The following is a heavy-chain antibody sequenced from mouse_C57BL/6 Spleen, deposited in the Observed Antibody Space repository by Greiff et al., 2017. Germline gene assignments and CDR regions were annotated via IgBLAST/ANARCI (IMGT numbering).Heavy chain of an antibody. CDR3: TREGWDGVFDY. Sequence: EVQVVESGEGLVKPGGSLKLSCAASGFTFSSYAMSWVRQTPEKRLEWVAYISSGGDYIYYADTVKGRFTISRDNARNTLYLQMSSLKSEDTAMYYCTREGWDGVFDYWGQGTTLTVSS. J-gene: IGHJ2*01. CDR1: GFTFSSYA. D-gene: IGHD4-1*01. CDR2: ISSGGDYI. V-gene: IGHV5-9-1*02.